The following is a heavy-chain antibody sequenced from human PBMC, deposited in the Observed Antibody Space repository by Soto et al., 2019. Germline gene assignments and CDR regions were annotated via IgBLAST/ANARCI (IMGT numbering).Heavy chain of an antibody. CDR2: INWNGVAM. Sequence: EVQLVESGGGLVQPGRSLRLSCAASGFTFDDYTMHWVRQAPGKGLEWVSSINWNGVAMDYADSVRGRFTISRDNARNSLILQMRSLRPEDTALYYCAKDRYSSSSLDYYYYYGMDVWGQGTTVTVSS. J-gene: IGHJ6*02. CDR1: GFTFDDYT. CDR3: AKDRYSSSSLDYYYYYGMDV. D-gene: IGHD6-6*01. V-gene: IGHV3-9*01.